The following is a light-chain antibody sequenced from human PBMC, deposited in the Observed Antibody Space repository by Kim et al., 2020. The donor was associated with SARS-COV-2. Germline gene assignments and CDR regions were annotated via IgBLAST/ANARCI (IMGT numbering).Light chain of an antibody. CDR2: QDS. CDR1: KLGDKY. CDR3: QVWDSSTAV. J-gene: IGLJ2*01. Sequence: SYELTQPPSVSVSPGQTASITCSGDKLGDKYACWYQQKPGQSPVLVIYQDSKRPSGISERFSGSNSGNTATLTISGTQAMDEADYYCQVWDSSTAVFGGG. V-gene: IGLV3-1*01.